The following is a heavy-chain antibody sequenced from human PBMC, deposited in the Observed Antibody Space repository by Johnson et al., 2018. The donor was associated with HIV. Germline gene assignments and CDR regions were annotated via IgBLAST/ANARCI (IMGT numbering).Heavy chain of an antibody. CDR2: ISGSGGST. CDR1: GFTFSSYA. J-gene: IGHJ3*02. V-gene: IGHV3-23*04. Sequence: VQLVESGGGVVQPGRSLRLSCAASGFTFSSYAMHWVRQAPGKGLEWVSAISGSGGSTYYADSVKGRFTISRDNSKNTLYLQMNSLRAEDTAVYYCATPRGRSPHAFDIWGQGTMVTVSS. D-gene: IGHD3-16*01. CDR3: ATPRGRSPHAFDI.